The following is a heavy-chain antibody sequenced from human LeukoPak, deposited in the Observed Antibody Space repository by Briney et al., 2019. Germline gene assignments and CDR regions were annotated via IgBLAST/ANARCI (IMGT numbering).Heavy chain of an antibody. CDR1: GFTFSSYE. CDR3: ARVQVVTDDFDWFDP. V-gene: IGHV4-39*07. J-gene: IGHJ5*02. CDR2: IYYSGST. Sequence: PGGSLRLSCAASGFTFSSYEMNWVRQAPGKGLEWIGSIYYSGSTYYNPSLKSRVTISVDTSKNQFSLKLSSVTAADTAVYYCARVQVVTDDFDWFDPWGQGTLVTVSS. D-gene: IGHD4-23*01.